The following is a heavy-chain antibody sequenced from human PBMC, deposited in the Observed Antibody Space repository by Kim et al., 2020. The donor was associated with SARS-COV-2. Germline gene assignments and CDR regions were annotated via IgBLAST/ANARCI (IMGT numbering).Heavy chain of an antibody. CDR2: INTNTGNP. Sequence: ASVKVSCKASGYTFTSYAMNWVRQAPGQGLEWMGWINTNTGNPTYAQGFTGRFVFSLDTSVSTAYLQISSLKAEDTAVYYCARDSVLKGGMGPVSGMDVWGQGTTVTVSS. J-gene: IGHJ6*02. CDR1: GYTFTSYA. D-gene: IGHD3-16*01. V-gene: IGHV7-4-1*02. CDR3: ARDSVLKGGMGPVSGMDV.